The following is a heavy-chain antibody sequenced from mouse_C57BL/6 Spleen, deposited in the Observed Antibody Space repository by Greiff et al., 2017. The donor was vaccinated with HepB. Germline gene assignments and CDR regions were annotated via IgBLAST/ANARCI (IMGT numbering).Heavy chain of an antibody. D-gene: IGHD2-4*01. J-gene: IGHJ1*03. CDR3: ARRGGLYYDYDGWYFDV. Sequence: QVTLKVSGPGILQSSQTLSLTCSFSGFSLSTSGMGVSWIRQPSGKGLEWLAHIYWDDDKRYNPSLKSRPTISKDTSRNQVFLKITSVDTADTATYDCARRGGLYYDYDGWYFDVWGTGTTVTVSS. CDR1: GFSLSTSGMG. V-gene: IGHV8-12*01. CDR2: IYWDDDK.